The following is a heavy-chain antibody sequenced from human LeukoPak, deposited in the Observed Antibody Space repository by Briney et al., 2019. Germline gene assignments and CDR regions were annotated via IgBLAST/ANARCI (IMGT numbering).Heavy chain of an antibody. CDR3: ARDHCSSTSCFPSGTNYFDS. J-gene: IGHJ4*02. CDR1: GFTFSSYT. Sequence: GGSLRLSCAASGFTFSSYTMNWVRQAPGKGLEWVSSISSNRDYIYNADSVKGRFTTSRDNAKNSLYLQMNSLKAEDTAVYYCARDHCSSTSCFPSGTNYFDSWGQGTPVTVSS. D-gene: IGHD2-2*01. V-gene: IGHV3-21*01. CDR2: ISSNRDYI.